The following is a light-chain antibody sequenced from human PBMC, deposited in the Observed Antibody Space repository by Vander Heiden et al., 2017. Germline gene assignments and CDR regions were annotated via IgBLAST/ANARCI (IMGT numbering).Light chain of an antibody. CDR1: KLGDKY. CDR2: QDS. V-gene: IGLV3-1*01. Sequence: SYELTQPPSVSVSPGQTASITCSGDKLGDKYACWYQQKPGQSPVLVSYQDSKRPSGIPERFSGSNSRTTATLTSSGTQPMEEAYYYCQACDSSTVFGGGTKLTVL. CDR3: QACDSSTV. J-gene: IGLJ2*01.